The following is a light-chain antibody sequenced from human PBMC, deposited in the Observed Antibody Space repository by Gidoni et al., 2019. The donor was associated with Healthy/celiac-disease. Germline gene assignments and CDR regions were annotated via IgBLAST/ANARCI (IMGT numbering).Light chain of an antibody. V-gene: IGKV1-27*01. CDR2: SAS. J-gene: IGKJ1*01. CDR1: HGISNY. Sequence: DIQMTQSPSSLSASVGDRVTITCRASHGISNYLAWYQQKPGKVPKLLIYSASTLPSVVPSRFSGSGSVTDFTLTISSLQPEDVATYYCQKYNSAPRTFGQGTKVELK. CDR3: QKYNSAPRT.